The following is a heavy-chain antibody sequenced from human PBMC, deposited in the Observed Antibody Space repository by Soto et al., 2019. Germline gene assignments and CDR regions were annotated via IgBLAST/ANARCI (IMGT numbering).Heavy chain of an antibody. Sequence: VQMVQSGAEVKEPGSSVKVSCTNSGDTFSHYVMSWVRQAPGQGLEWMGSLAPISGSPNYAERFEGRLTISEDAGKSTMYMELRSLKYDDTAVYYCARIGVGSRRWGQGTMVTVSS. D-gene: IGHD1-26*01. J-gene: IGHJ3*01. CDR1: GDTFSHYV. V-gene: IGHV1-69*18. CDR2: LAPISGSP. CDR3: ARIGVGSRR.